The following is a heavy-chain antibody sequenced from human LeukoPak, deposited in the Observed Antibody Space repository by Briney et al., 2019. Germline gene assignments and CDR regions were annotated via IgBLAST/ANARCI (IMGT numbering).Heavy chain of an antibody. CDR2: IYTSGST. V-gene: IGHV4-4*07. Sequence: SETLSLTCTVSSGSISSYYWSWIRQPAGKGLEWLGRIYTSGSTNYNPSLKSRVTMSVDTSKNQFSLKLSSVTAADTAVYYCARGSSSAPDYYYYMDVWGKGTTVTVSS. D-gene: IGHD6-6*01. CDR1: SGSISSYY. J-gene: IGHJ6*03. CDR3: ARGSSSAPDYYYYMDV.